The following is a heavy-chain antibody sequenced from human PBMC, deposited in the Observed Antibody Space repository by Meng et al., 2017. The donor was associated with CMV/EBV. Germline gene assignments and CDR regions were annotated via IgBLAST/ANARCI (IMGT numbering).Heavy chain of an antibody. CDR3: ARELRDDYTWGFFDY. Sequence: GGSLRLSCAASGFTVSGNYMSWVRQAPGKGLEWVSVVFGGASTYYADSVKGRFTISRDNSKNMPYLQMNSLRAEDTAVYYCARELRDDYTWGFFDYWGQGTLVTVSS. J-gene: IGHJ4*02. V-gene: IGHV3-66*02. D-gene: IGHD5-24*01. CDR2: VFGGAST. CDR1: GFTVSGNY.